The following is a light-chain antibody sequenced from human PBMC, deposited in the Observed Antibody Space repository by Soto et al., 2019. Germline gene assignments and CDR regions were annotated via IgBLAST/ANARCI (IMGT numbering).Light chain of an antibody. CDR3: SSYAGNYVYV. J-gene: IGLJ1*01. CDR2: DVS. CDR1: KNDIGVYNY. Sequence: QSSLTQPPSASWSPGQSVTISCTGTKNDIGVYNYVSWYQRHAGKSPKVIIHDVSARPSGVPDRLSASKSGNTASITISGLQTEDEADYYCSSYAGNYVYVFGSGTKVTVL. V-gene: IGLV2-8*01.